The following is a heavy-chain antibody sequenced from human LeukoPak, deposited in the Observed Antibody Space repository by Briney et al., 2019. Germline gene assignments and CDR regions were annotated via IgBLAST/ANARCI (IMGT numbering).Heavy chain of an antibody. J-gene: IGHJ4*02. V-gene: IGHV1-2*02. CDR1: GYTFTSYD. D-gene: IGHD2-15*01. CDR2: INPNSGGT. Sequence: ASVKVSFKASGYTFTSYDINWVRQAPGQGLEWMGWINPNSGGTNYAQKFQGRVTMTRDTSISTAYMELSRLRSDDTAVYYCARGIASPLPTDYWGQGTLVTVSS. CDR3: ARGIASPLPTDY.